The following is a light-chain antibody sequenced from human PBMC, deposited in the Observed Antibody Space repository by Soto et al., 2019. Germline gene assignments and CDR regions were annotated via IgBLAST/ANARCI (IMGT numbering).Light chain of an antibody. CDR2: KAS. Sequence: DIQMTQSPSTVSASVGDRLTITCRASQSISSWLAWYQQKPGKAPKLLIYKASSLESGVPSRFSGSGSGTEFTLTISSLQPEDFATYYCQQYNSYSTFGQGTKVDIK. CDR3: QQYNSYST. V-gene: IGKV1-5*03. CDR1: QSISSW. J-gene: IGKJ1*01.